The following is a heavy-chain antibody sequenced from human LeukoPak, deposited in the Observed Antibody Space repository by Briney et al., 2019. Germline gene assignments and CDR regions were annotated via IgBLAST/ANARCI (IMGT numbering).Heavy chain of an antibody. Sequence: GASLRLSCAASGFTFSNYAMSWVRQAQGKGLEWLSAITGSGGTTYYAHSVKGRFTSSRDNSKNTLYLQMNTLRAEDTAVYYCAKWGDYDVLTGYYDSDYWGQGTLVTVSS. CDR3: AKWGDYDVLTGYYDSDY. D-gene: IGHD3-9*01. V-gene: IGHV3-23*01. J-gene: IGHJ4*02. CDR2: ITGSGGTT. CDR1: GFTFSNYA.